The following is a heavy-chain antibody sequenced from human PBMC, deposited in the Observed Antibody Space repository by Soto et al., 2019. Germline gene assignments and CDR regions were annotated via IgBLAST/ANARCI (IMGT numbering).Heavy chain of an antibody. J-gene: IGHJ6*02. D-gene: IGHD6-13*01. V-gene: IGHV4-59*01. Sequence: SETLSLTCTVSGGSISSYYWSWIRQPPGKGLELIGYIYYSGSTNYNPSLKSRVTISVDTSKNQFSLKLSSVTAADTAVYYCARAGWEQQLVEVDGMDVWGQGTTVTVSS. CDR3: ARAGWEQQLVEVDGMDV. CDR1: GGSISSYY. CDR2: IYYSGST.